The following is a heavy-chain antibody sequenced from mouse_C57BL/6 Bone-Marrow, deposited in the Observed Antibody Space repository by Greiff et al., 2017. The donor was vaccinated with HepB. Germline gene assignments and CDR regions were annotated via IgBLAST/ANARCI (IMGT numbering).Heavy chain of an antibody. Sequence: EVKLVESGGGLVQPKGSLKLSCAASGFSFNTYAMNWVRQAPGKGLEGVARIRSKSNNYATYYADSVKDRFTISRDDSESMLYLQMNNLKTEDTAMYYCVRHGGDYAMDYWGQGTSVTVSS. V-gene: IGHV10-1*01. CDR1: GFSFNTYA. CDR3: VRHGGDYAMDY. J-gene: IGHJ4*01. CDR2: IRSKSNNYAT.